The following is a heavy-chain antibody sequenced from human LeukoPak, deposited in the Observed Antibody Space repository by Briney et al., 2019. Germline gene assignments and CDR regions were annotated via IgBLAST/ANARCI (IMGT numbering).Heavy chain of an antibody. CDR2: ISTSGTH. V-gene: IGHV4-4*07. CDR3: AREATVVGATII. CDR1: GGSVTTYY. J-gene: IGHJ4*02. Sequence: PSETLPLTCTVSGGSVTTYYWSWIRQSAGKGLEWICHISTSGTHTYNPSLKSRVTMSVDTSKSQFSLKLTSVTAADTAVYYCAREATVVGATIIWGQGTLVTVSS. D-gene: IGHD1-26*01.